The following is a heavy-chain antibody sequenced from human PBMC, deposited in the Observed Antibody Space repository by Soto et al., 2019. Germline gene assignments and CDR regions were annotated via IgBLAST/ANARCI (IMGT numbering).Heavy chain of an antibody. Sequence: ASVKVSCKVSGYTLTELSMHWVRQTPGKGLEWMGGFDPEDGETIYARKFQGRVTMTEDTSTDTAYMELSSLRSEDTAVYYCATGALSSGLLWFGPKDAFDIWGQGTMVTVSS. CDR3: ATGALSSGLLWFGPKDAFDI. CDR1: GYTLTELS. CDR2: FDPEDGET. D-gene: IGHD3-10*01. J-gene: IGHJ3*02. V-gene: IGHV1-24*01.